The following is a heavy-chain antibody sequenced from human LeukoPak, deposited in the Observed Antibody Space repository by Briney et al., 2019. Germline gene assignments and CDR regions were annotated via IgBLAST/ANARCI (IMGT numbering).Heavy chain of an antibody. J-gene: IGHJ4*02. Sequence: KPSETLSLTCTVSGGSISSYYWSWIRQPPGKGLEWIGYIHYSGSTNYNPSLKSRVTISVDTSKNQFSLKLSSVTAADTAVYYCARSSADSSGYYYDYWGQGTLVTVSS. CDR3: ARSSADSSGYYYDY. CDR1: GGSISSYY. V-gene: IGHV4-59*01. CDR2: IHYSGST. D-gene: IGHD3-22*01.